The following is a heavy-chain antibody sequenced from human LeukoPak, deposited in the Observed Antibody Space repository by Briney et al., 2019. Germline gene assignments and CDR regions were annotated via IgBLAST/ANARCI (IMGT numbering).Heavy chain of an antibody. V-gene: IGHV4-34*01. D-gene: IGHD6-13*01. CDR1: GGSFSGYY. Sequence: SETLSLTCAVYGGSFSGYYWSWIRQPPGKGLEWIGEINHSGSTNYNPSLKSRVTISVDTSKNQFSLKLSSVTAADTAVYYCARGRGSSWLTLYYFDYWGQGTLVTVSS. J-gene: IGHJ4*02. CDR2: INHSGST. CDR3: ARGRGSSWLTLYYFDY.